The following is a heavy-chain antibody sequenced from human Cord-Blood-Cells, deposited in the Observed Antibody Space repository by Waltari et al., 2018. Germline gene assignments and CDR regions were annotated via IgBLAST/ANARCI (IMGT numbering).Heavy chain of an antibody. V-gene: IGHV1-69*12. CDR2: ISPIFGTA. CDR3: ARLSSECSGGSCYYFDY. D-gene: IGHD2-15*01. CDR1: GGTFSSYA. Sequence: QVQLVQSGAEVKKPGSSVKVSCKASGGTFSSYAISWVRQAPGQGLEGMGGISPIFGTANYAQKFQGRVTITADESTSTAYMELSSLRSEDTAVYYCARLSSECSGGSCYYFDYWGQGTLVTVSS. J-gene: IGHJ4*02.